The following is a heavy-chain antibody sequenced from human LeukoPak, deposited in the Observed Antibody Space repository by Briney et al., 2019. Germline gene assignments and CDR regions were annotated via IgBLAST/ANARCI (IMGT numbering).Heavy chain of an antibody. CDR3: AREGLVDAFDI. CDR2: IYTSGST. J-gene: IGHJ3*02. Sequence: PSETLSLTCTVSGGSISSYYWNWIRQPAGKGLEWIGRIYTSGSTNYNPSLKSRVTMSVDMSKNQFSLKLSSVTAADTAVYYRAREGLVDAFDIWGQGTMVTVSS. CDR1: GGSISSYY. V-gene: IGHV4-4*07.